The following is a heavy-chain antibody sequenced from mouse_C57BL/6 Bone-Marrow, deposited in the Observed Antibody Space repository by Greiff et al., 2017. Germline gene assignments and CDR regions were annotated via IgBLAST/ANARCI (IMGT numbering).Heavy chain of an antibody. CDR1: GFTFSSYG. J-gene: IGHJ1*03. CDR3: ARHDSSGYDWYFDV. V-gene: IGHV5-6*01. D-gene: IGHD3-2*02. Sequence: EVQLVESGGDLVKPGGSLKLSCAASGFTFSSYGMSWVRQTPDKRLEWVATISSGGSYTYYPDSVKGRFTISRDNAKNTLYLQMSSLKSEDTAMYYWARHDSSGYDWYFDVWGTGTTVTVSS. CDR2: ISSGGSYT.